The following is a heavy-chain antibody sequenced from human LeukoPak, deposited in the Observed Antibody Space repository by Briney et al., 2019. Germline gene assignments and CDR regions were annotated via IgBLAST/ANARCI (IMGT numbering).Heavy chain of an antibody. V-gene: IGHV4-38-2*01. J-gene: IGHJ4*02. CDR3: ARLSSGSYYVIDY. CDR2: IYHSGST. Sequence: PSGTLSLTCAVSGYSISSGYYWGWIRQPPGKGLEWIGSIYHSGSTYYNPSLKSRVTISVDTSKNQFSLKLSSVTAADTAVYYCARLSSGSYYVIDYGGQGTLVTVSS. CDR1: GYSISSGYY. D-gene: IGHD1-26*01.